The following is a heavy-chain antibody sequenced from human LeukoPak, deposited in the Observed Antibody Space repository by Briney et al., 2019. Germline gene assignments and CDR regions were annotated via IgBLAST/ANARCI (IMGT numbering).Heavy chain of an antibody. Sequence: SETLSLTCTGSGGSISSYYWSWIRQPPGKGLECIGYIYYSGSTNYNPSLKSRVTISVDTSKNQFSLKLSSVTAADTAVYYCARSGIAAAGTDNWFDPWGQGTLVTVSS. CDR1: GGSISSYY. CDR3: ARSGIAAAGTDNWFDP. J-gene: IGHJ5*02. D-gene: IGHD6-13*01. CDR2: IYYSGST. V-gene: IGHV4-59*08.